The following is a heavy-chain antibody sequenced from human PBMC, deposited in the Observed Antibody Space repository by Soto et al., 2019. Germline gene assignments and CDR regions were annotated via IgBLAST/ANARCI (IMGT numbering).Heavy chain of an antibody. CDR3: AKAEYYYDSSGYYGIYYFDY. Sequence: EVQLLESGGGLVQPGGSLRLSCAASGFTVSSYAMSWVRQAPGKGLEWVSGLSGSGDTTYYAASVKGRLTISRDKSKNTLYLQMNSVRGEDTAVYYCAKAEYYYDSSGYYGIYYFDYWGQGTLVTVSS. CDR2: LSGSGDTT. CDR1: GFTVSSYA. J-gene: IGHJ4*02. V-gene: IGHV3-23*01. D-gene: IGHD3-22*01.